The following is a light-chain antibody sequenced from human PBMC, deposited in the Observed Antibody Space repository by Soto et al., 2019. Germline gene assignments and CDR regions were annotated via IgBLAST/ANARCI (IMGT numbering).Light chain of an antibody. CDR3: QQRSDSPLT. J-gene: IGKJ4*01. CDR2: DAS. V-gene: IGKV3-11*01. CDR1: QSVSSY. Sequence: EIVLTQSPATLSLSPGERATLSCRASQSVSSYLAWYQQKAGQTPRLLIYDASNRAAGIPARFSGSGSGTDFTLTISSLEPEDFAVYYCQQRSDSPLTFGGGTKVDNK.